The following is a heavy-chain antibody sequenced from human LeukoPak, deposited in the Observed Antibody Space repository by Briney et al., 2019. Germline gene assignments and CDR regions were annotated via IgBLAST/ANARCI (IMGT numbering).Heavy chain of an antibody. CDR2: IYYSGST. D-gene: IGHD3-16*02. V-gene: IGHV4-59*08. J-gene: IGHJ4*02. CDR1: GGSISSYY. Sequence: SETLSLTCTVSGGSISSYYWSWIRQPPGKGLEWIGYIYYSGSTNYNPSLKSRVTISVDTSKNQFSLKLSSVTAADTAVYYCARAMITFGGVIVPRRYYFDYWGQGTLVTVSS. CDR3: ARAMITFGGVIVPRRYYFDY.